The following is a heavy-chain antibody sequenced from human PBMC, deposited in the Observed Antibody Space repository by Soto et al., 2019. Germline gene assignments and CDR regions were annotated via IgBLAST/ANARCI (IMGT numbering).Heavy chain of an antibody. D-gene: IGHD2-21*01. J-gene: IGHJ5*02. CDR2: INHSGST. CDR3: ARRLGDVSGRTNWFDP. Sequence: SDTLSLTCAVYGGSFSGYYWSWIRQPPGKGLEWIGEINHSGSTNYNPSLKSRVTISVDTSKNQFSLKLSSVTAADTAVYYCARRLGDVSGRTNWFDPWGQGTLVTVSS. CDR1: GGSFSGYY. V-gene: IGHV4-34*01.